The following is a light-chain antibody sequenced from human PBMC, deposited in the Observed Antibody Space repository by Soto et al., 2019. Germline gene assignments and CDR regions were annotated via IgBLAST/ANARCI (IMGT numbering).Light chain of an antibody. V-gene: IGLV2-14*01. CDR3: SSYTSSSTLYV. CDR1: SSDVGSYNY. CDR2: DVS. J-gene: IGLJ1*01. Sequence: QSALTQPASVSGSPVQSITISCTGTSSDVGSYNYVSWYQQHPGKAPKVMIYDVSNRPPGVSNRFSGSKSGNTASLTISGLQAEDEAEYYCSSYTSSSTLYVFGTGTKVTVL.